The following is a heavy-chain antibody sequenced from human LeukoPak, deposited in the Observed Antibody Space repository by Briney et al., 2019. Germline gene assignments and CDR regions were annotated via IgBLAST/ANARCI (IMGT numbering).Heavy chain of an antibody. J-gene: IGHJ3*02. CDR1: GIIFSANA. CDR3: VRRAYDAFDI. V-gene: IGHV3-23*01. CDR2: VSDIGDRT. Sequence: GGSLRLSCATSGIIFSANATSWVRQIPGKGLEWVSTVSDIGDRTYYADSVKGRFTISRDNSKNRLYVQMNSLRVEDTALYYCVRRAYDAFDIWGQGAMVTVSS.